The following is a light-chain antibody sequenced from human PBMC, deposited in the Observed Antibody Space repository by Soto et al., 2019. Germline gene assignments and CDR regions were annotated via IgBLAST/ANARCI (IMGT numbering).Light chain of an antibody. V-gene: IGKV3-20*01. CDR1: HSVSSSY. CDR2: GAS. J-gene: IGKJ2*01. CDR3: QQYGSSPPRYT. Sequence: IVLTQSPVTLSFAPGERATLSCMSSHSVSSSYLAWYQQKPGQAPRLLIYGASSRATGIPDRFSGSGSGTDFTLTISRLEPEDFAVYYCQQYGSSPPRYTFGQGTKVDI.